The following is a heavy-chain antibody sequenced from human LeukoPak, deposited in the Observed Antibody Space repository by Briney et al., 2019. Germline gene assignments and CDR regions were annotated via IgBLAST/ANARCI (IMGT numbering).Heavy chain of an antibody. CDR3: ARGGRGQGVNWFDP. CDR1: GYSINRAYY. CDR2: IYHSGTT. Sequence: SETLSLTCAVSGYSINRAYYWGWIRQPPGKELEWIGSIYHSGTTYYNPSLKSRVSISLDLSKNQFSLKVSSVTAADTALYYCARGGRGQGVNWFDPWGQGTLVPVSS. V-gene: IGHV4-38-2*01. D-gene: IGHD1-26*01. J-gene: IGHJ5*02.